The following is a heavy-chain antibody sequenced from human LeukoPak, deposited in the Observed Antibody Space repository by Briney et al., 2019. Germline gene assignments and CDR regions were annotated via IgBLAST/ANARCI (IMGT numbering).Heavy chain of an antibody. CDR3: ARGTVVQPSANWFDP. CDR1: GYTFTTYA. V-gene: IGHV1-3*01. J-gene: IGHJ5*02. D-gene: IGHD2-2*01. Sequence: ASVKVSCKTSGYTFTTYAIHWVRQAPGQRLEWIGLINADDGNTRYSQRFQGRVTITRDTSANTAYMELSSLRFEDTAVYYCARGTVVQPSANWFDPWGQGTPVTVSS. CDR2: INADDGNT.